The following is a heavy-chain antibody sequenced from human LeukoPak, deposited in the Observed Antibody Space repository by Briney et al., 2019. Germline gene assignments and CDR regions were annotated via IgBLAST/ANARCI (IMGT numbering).Heavy chain of an antibody. D-gene: IGHD3-22*01. Sequence: KPGGSLTLSCAASGFTFSNCYMSWIRQAPGKGPEWVSFINSRSNVIHYADSVKGRFTISRDNAKNSLYLQMNSLRAEDTAVYYCARLALNWGDSSGYYPEYWGQGTLVTVSS. V-gene: IGHV3-11*01. CDR2: INSRSNVI. CDR1: GFTFSNCY. CDR3: ARLALNWGDSSGYYPEY. J-gene: IGHJ4*02.